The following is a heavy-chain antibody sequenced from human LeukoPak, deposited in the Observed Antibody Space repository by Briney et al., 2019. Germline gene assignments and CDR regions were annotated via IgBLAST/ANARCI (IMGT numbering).Heavy chain of an antibody. D-gene: IGHD1-26*01. V-gene: IGHV3-64*04. CDR1: GFTFSSYA. J-gene: IGHJ4*02. CDR2: ISSNGGST. Sequence: GGYLRLSCSASGFTFSSYAMHWVRQAPGKGLEYVSAISSNGGSTYYANSVKGRFTISRDNAKNSLYLQMNSLRAEDTAVYYCARLVGATPPDYWGQGTLVTVSS. CDR3: ARLVGATPPDY.